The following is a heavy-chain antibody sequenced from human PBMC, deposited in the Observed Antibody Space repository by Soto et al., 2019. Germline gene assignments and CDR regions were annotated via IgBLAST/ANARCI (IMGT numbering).Heavy chain of an antibody. CDR3: AKDAIAARRGWFDP. V-gene: IGHV3-30*18. J-gene: IGHJ5*02. Sequence: QVQLVESGGGVVQPGRSLRLSCAAFGFTFSSYGMHWVRQAPGKGLEWVAVISYDGSNKYYADSVKGRFTISRDNSKNTLYLQMNSLRAEDTAVYYCAKDAIAARRGWFDPWGQGTLVTVSS. CDR1: GFTFSSYG. CDR2: ISYDGSNK. D-gene: IGHD6-6*01.